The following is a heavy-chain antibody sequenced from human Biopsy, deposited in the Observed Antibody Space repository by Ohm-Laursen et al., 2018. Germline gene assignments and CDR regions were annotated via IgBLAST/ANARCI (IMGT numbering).Heavy chain of an antibody. CDR2: VYYTGST. J-gene: IGHJ2*01. V-gene: IGHV4-59*01. CDR3: ARDRGYYSDRTVPGYFDL. D-gene: IGHD3-22*01. CDR1: GDSISSYY. Sequence: ETPSLTCTVSGDSISSYYWSWIRQPPGKGLQWIGYVYYTGSTDYNPSLQSRVTISVDTSKNHFSLRLRSVTPADTAIYYCARDRGYYSDRTVPGYFDLWGRGTLVTVSS.